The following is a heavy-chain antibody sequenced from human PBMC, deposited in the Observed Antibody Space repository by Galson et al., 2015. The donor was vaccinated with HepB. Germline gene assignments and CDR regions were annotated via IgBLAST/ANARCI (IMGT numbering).Heavy chain of an antibody. CDR1: GFTFEDYA. D-gene: IGHD3-10*01. CDR3: AQDLTYYYGSGSYFVGMDV. J-gene: IGHJ6*02. CDR2: ISWNSDFT. Sequence: SLILSCAASGFTFEDYAMHWVRQVPGKGLEWVSGISWNSDFTGYADSVRGRFTISRDNAKYSLYLQMNSLRADDTALYYCAQDLTYYYGSGSYFVGMDVWGQGTTVTVSS. V-gene: IGHV3-9*01.